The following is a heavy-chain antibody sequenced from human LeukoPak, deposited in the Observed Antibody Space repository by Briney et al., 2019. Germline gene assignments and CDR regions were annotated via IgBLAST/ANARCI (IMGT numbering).Heavy chain of an antibody. V-gene: IGHV4-34*01. J-gene: IGHJ4*02. Sequence: SKTLSLTCTVSGGSISSYYWSWIRQPPGKGLEWIGEINHSGSTKYNPSLKSRVTISGDTSKNQFSLKLRSVTAADTAVYYCARALERYYYDSSGYYAHFDYWGQGTLVTVSS. CDR1: GGSISSYY. CDR2: INHSGST. D-gene: IGHD3-22*01. CDR3: ARALERYYYDSSGYYAHFDY.